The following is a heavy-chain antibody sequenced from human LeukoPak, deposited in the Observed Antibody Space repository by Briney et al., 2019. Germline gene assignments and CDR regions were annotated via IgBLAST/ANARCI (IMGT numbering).Heavy chain of an antibody. CDR2: IYYSGST. CDR1: GGSISSGGYY. Sequence: SQTLSLTCTVSGGSISSGGYYWGWIRQHPGKGLEWFGYIYYSGSTYYNPSLKSRVTISVDTSKNQFSLKLSSVTAADTAVYYCARTRRDGYNFEFDYWGQGTLVTVSS. CDR3: ARTRRDGYNFEFDY. V-gene: IGHV4-31*03. J-gene: IGHJ4*02. D-gene: IGHD5-24*01.